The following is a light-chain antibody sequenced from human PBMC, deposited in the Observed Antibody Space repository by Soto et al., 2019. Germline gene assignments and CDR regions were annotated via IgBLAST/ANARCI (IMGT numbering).Light chain of an antibody. Sequence: QSVLTQPASVSGSPGQSITISCTGTSSDVGSYNLVSWYQQHPGKAPKLMIYEVTKRPSGVSDRFSGSKSGNTASLTISGLQAEDEDDYYCSSYACSSTYVFGTGTKVTVL. CDR3: SSYACSSTYV. CDR1: SSDVGSYNL. V-gene: IGLV2-23*02. CDR2: EVT. J-gene: IGLJ1*01.